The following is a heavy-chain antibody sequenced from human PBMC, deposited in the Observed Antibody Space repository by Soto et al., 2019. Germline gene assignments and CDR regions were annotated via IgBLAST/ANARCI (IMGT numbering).Heavy chain of an antibody. D-gene: IGHD1-26*01. CDR3: ARLEKWYYNFYGLDV. CDR1: GYSFTTYW. Sequence: GESLKISCQGSGYSFTTYWISWVRQMPGKGLEWMGKIDPGDSSTNYSPSFRGHITISVDRSINTAHLQFSSLKAADTAVYYCARLEKWYYNFYGLDVWGQVTMFTVSS. V-gene: IGHV5-10-1*01. J-gene: IGHJ6*02. CDR2: IDPGDSST.